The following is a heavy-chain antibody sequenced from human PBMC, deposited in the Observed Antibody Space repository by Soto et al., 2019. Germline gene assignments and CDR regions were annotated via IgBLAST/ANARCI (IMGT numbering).Heavy chain of an antibody. CDR2: ISGSGGST. Sequence: GWSLRLACAASVFTFISYAMSWVRQAPGKGLEWVSVISGSGGSTYYPDSVKGRFTISRDNSKNTLYLQMNSLRAEDTAVYYCAKADSGNYYGYYYYGMDVWGQGTTVTVS. J-gene: IGHJ6*02. CDR1: VFTFISYA. CDR3: AKADSGNYYGYYYYGMDV. D-gene: IGHD1-26*01. V-gene: IGHV3-23*01.